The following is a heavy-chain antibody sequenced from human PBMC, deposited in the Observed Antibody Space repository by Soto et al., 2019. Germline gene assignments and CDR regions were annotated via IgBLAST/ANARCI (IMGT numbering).Heavy chain of an antibody. CDR2: TYYRSKWYN. D-gene: IGHD1-7*01. J-gene: IGHJ6*02. CDR1: GDSVSSNSAA. Sequence: SQNLSLTCAISGDSVSSNSAAWNWIRQSPPRGLEWLGRTYYRSKWYNDYAVSVKSRITINPDTSKNQFSLQLNSVTPEDTAVYYCARVWNYVGYYYYGMDVWGQGTTVTVSS. V-gene: IGHV6-1*01. CDR3: ARVWNYVGYYYYGMDV.